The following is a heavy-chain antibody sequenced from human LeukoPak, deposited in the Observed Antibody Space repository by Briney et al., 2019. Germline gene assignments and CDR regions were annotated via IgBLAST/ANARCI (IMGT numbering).Heavy chain of an antibody. J-gene: IGHJ3*02. CDR3: EIVGATSAAFDI. CDR1: GYTFTGYY. Sequence: ASVKVSCKASGYTFTGYYMHWVRQAPGQGLEWMGRINPNSGGTDDAQNFQDRVTMTRDTSINTAYMELSRLTSDDTAVYYCEIVGATSAAFDIWGQGTMVTVSS. CDR2: INPNSGGT. D-gene: IGHD1-26*01. V-gene: IGHV1-2*06.